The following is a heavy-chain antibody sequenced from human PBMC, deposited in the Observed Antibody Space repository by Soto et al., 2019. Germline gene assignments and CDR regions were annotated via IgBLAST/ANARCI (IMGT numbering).Heavy chain of an antibody. CDR1: GYTFTSYA. CDR3: ARDAYYDFWSGYYTTWSDP. D-gene: IGHD3-3*01. Sequence: ASVKVSCKASGYTFTSYAMHWVRQAPGQRLEWMGWINAGNGNTKYSQKFQGRVAITRDTSASTAYMELSSLRSEDTAVYYCARDAYYDFWSGYYTTWSDPRGQGTLVTVSS. J-gene: IGHJ5*02. CDR2: INAGNGNT. V-gene: IGHV1-3*01.